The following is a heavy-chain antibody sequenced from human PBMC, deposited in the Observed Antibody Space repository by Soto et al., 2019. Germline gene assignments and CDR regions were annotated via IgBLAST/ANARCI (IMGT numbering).Heavy chain of an antibody. CDR2: ISSDGSSI. CDR3: GRPGTTGVIDY. Sequence: EVQLVESGGGLVQPGGSLRLSCAGSGFTFSSYWMHWVRQAPGKGLVWVSRISSDGSSIRYADSVKGRFTISRDNAKNMVYMQMNRLTAEDTAVYYCGRPGTTGVIDYWGQGTLVTVSS. D-gene: IGHD1-1*01. V-gene: IGHV3-74*01. J-gene: IGHJ4*02. CDR1: GFTFSSYW.